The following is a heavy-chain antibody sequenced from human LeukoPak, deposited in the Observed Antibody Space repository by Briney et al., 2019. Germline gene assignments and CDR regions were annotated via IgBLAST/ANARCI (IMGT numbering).Heavy chain of an antibody. CDR2: IYYSGST. V-gene: IGHV4-59*01. Sequence: SETLSLTCTVSGGSISSYYWSWIRQPPGKGLEWIGYIYYSGSTNYNPSLKSRVTISVDTSKNQFSLKLSSVTAADTAVYYCARQVATKGEWAFDVWGQGTMVTVSS. J-gene: IGHJ3*01. D-gene: IGHD5-12*01. CDR1: GGSISSYY. CDR3: ARQVATKGEWAFDV.